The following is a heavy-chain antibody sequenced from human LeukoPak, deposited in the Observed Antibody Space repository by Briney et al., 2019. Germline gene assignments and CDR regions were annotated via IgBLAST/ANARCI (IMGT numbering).Heavy chain of an antibody. Sequence: GGSLRLSCAASGFTFSSYDMHWVRHATGKGLEWVSAIGTAGDKYYPGSVKGRFTISRENAKNSLYLQMNSLRAGDTAVYYCARDGRRGYSSGWRPWYFDLWGRGTLVTVSS. D-gene: IGHD6-19*01. J-gene: IGHJ2*01. CDR3: ARDGRRGYSSGWRPWYFDL. CDR1: GFTFSSYD. V-gene: IGHV3-13*04. CDR2: IGTAGDK.